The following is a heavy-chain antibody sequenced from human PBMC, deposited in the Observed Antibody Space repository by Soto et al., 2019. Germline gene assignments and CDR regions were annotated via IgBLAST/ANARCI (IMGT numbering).Heavy chain of an antibody. CDR1: GFTFSNYW. CDR2: INRDGSST. V-gene: IGHV3-74*01. J-gene: IGHJ4*02. Sequence: EVQLVESGGGLVQPGGSLRLSCAASGFTFSNYWMHWVRQCPGKGLVWVSRINRDGSSTDYADSVKGRFTISRDNAKNTLYLQMNNLRAEDTAVYYCAKDLGGREDYWGQGTLVTVSS. D-gene: IGHD1-26*01. CDR3: AKDLGGREDY.